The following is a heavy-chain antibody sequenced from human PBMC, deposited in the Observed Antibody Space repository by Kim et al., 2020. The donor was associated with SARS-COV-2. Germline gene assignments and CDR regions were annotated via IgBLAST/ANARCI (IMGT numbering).Heavy chain of an antibody. V-gene: IGHV3-7*03. CDR2: IKSDGSET. CDR3: TRAPFDY. Sequence: GGSLRLSCAASGFTFYTYWMTWVRQAPGKGLEWVATIKSDGSETYYVDSVKGRFTMSRDTARNSLSLQMDSLRADDTALYYCTRAPFDYWGQGTLVTVSS. J-gene: IGHJ4*02. CDR1: GFTFYTYW.